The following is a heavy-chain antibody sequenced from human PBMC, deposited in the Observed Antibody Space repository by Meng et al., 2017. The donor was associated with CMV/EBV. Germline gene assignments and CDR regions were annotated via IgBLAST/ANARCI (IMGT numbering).Heavy chain of an antibody. CDR2: INPNSGGT. Sequence: SVKVSCKASGYTFTGYYMHWVRQAPGQGLEWMGWINPNSGGTNYAQKFQGRVTMTRDTSISTAYMELCRLRSDDTAVYYCARFRIRSSGWYYFDYWGQGTLVTVSS. CDR1: GYTFTGYY. D-gene: IGHD6-19*01. V-gene: IGHV1-2*02. J-gene: IGHJ4*02. CDR3: ARFRIRSSGWYYFDY.